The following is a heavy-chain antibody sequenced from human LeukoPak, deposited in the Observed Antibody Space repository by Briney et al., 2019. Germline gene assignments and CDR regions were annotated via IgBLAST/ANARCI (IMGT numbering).Heavy chain of an antibody. Sequence: ASVKVSCKASGYTFTGYYMHWVRQAPGQGLEWMGRLNPNSGGTNYAQEFQGRVTMTRDTSISTAYMELSRLRSDDTAVYYCASSSGYYYVADYWGQGTLVTVSS. J-gene: IGHJ4*02. CDR3: ASSSGYYYVADY. V-gene: IGHV1-2*06. CDR2: LNPNSGGT. D-gene: IGHD3-22*01. CDR1: GYTFTGYY.